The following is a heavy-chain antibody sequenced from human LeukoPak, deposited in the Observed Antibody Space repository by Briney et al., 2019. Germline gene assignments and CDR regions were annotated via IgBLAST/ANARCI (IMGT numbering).Heavy chain of an antibody. Sequence: GESLKISCKGSGYSFTSYWIGWVRQMPGKGLEWMGIIYPGDSDTRYSPSFQGQVTISADKSISTAYLQWSSLKASDTAMYYCAVPPWSSSWYKDSDAFDIWGQGTMVTVSS. CDR3: AVPPWSSSWYKDSDAFDI. CDR2: IYPGDSDT. CDR1: GYSFTSYW. D-gene: IGHD6-13*01. J-gene: IGHJ3*02. V-gene: IGHV5-51*01.